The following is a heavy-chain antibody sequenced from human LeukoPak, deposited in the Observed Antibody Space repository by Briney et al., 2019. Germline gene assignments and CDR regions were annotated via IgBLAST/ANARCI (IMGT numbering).Heavy chain of an antibody. CDR3: AKDGGYDFWSGLGYYYYYMDV. Sequence: PGGPLRLFCAASVFTLSRCGMHWARQAPGKGLEWVAVMSYDGSNKYYADSVEGRFTISRDNSKNTLYLQMNSLRAEDTAVYYCAKDGGYDFWSGLGYYYYYMDVWGKGTTVTVSS. V-gene: IGHV3-30*18. CDR1: VFTLSRCG. J-gene: IGHJ6*03. CDR2: MSYDGSNK. D-gene: IGHD3-3*01.